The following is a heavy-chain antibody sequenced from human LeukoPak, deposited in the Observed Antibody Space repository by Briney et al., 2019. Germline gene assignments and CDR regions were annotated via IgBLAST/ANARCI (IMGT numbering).Heavy chain of an antibody. CDR1: GGPISSYY. V-gene: IGHV4-59*01. CDR3: ARGDGSSWSVY. CDR2: VSYSGST. D-gene: IGHD6-13*01. Sequence: PSQTLSLTCAVSGGPISSYYWSWIRQPPGKGLEWIGYVSYSGSTNYNPSLKSRVTISVDTSKNHFSLKLTSVTAADTAVYYCARGDGSSWSVYWGQGTLVTVSS. J-gene: IGHJ4*02.